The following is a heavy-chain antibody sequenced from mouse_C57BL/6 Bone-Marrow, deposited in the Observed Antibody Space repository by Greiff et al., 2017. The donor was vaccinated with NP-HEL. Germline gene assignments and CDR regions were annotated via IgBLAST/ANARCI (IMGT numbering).Heavy chain of an antibody. Sequence: EVMLVESGGGLVQSGRSLRLSCATSGFTFSDFYMEWVRQAPGKGLEWIAASRNKANDYTTEYSASVKGRFIVSRDTSQSILYLQMNALRAEDTAIYYCARDAHYPGAMDYWGQGTSVTVSS. CDR3: ARDAHYPGAMDY. V-gene: IGHV7-1*01. CDR2: SRNKANDYTT. J-gene: IGHJ4*01. D-gene: IGHD1-2*01. CDR1: GFTFSDFY.